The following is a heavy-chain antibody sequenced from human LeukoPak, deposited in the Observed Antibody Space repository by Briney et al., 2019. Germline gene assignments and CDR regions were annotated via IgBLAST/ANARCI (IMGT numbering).Heavy chain of an antibody. CDR1: GFTFISYA. V-gene: IGHV3-23*01. D-gene: IGHD5-12*01. J-gene: IGHJ4*02. CDR3: AKDRALVATSGIYDY. Sequence: GFLRLSCAVTGFTFISYAMNWIRQPQGKGLKWVSAISSRGGSTYYADSVKGRFTISRDNSKNTLYLQMNSLRAEDTAVYYCAKDRALVATSGIYDYWGQGTLVNVSS. CDR2: ISSRGGST.